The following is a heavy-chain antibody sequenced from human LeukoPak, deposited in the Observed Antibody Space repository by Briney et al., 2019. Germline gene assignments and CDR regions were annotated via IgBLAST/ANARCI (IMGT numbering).Heavy chain of an antibody. CDR1: GYTFTSYG. V-gene: IGHV1-18*01. CDR3: ARRRVELGFDY. J-gene: IGHJ4*02. D-gene: IGHD1-7*01. Sequence: ASVKVSCKASGYTFTSYGISWVRQAPGQGLEWMGWISAYNGNTNYAQKLQGRVTMTTGKSTSTAYMELSSLRSEDTAVYYCARRRVELGFDYWGQGTLVTVSS. CDR2: ISAYNGNT.